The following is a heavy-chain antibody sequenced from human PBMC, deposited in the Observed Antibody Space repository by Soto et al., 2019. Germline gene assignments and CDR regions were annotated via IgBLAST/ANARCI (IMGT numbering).Heavy chain of an antibody. Sequence: PSETVSLTCTFSCGSIISYFYIWVRQPPGKGLEWIGSVYYTGTTDYNPSLKSRVTISVDTSKTQFSLNLRSVTAADTAVYYCARDLAAVPRAFDYWGRGTLVTVSS. CDR2: VYYTGTT. CDR3: ARDLAAVPRAFDY. V-gene: IGHV4-59*01. CDR1: CGSIISYF. D-gene: IGHD6-13*01. J-gene: IGHJ4*02.